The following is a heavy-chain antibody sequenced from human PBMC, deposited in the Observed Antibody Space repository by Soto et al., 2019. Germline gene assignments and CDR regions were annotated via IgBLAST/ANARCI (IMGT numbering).Heavy chain of an antibody. CDR3: ARGGDIVVVPDANYYYYGMDV. CDR2: INHSGST. V-gene: IGHV4-34*01. J-gene: IGHJ6*02. CDR1: GGSFSGYY. Sequence: SETLSLTCAVYGGSFSGYYWSWIRQPPGKGLEWIGEINHSGSTNYNPSLKSRVTISVDTSKNQFSLKLSSVTAADTAVYYCARGGDIVVVPDANYYYYGMDVWGQGTTVTVSS. D-gene: IGHD2-2*01.